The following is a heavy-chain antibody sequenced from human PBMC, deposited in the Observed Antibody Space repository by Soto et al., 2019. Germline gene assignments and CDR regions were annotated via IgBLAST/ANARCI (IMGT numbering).Heavy chain of an antibody. CDR3: ACGTTYYYASSGSAEYFDY. Sequence: SVQVSCKASGGTFSSYAISWVRQAPGQGLEWMGGTIPIFGTANYAQKFQGRVTITADESTSTAYMELSSLRSEDTVVYYCACGTTYYYASSGSAEYFDYWG. CDR2: TIPIFGTA. CDR1: GGTFSSYA. V-gene: IGHV1-69*13. D-gene: IGHD3-22*01. J-gene: IGHJ4*01.